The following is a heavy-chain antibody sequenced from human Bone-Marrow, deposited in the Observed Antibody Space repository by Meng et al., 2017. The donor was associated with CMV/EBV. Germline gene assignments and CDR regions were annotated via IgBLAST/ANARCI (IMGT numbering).Heavy chain of an antibody. V-gene: IGHV4-61*01. CDR2: IYYSGST. CDR1: GGSVSSGSYY. J-gene: IGHJ4*02. Sequence: SETLSLTCTVSGGSVSSGSYYWSWIRQPPGKGLEWFGYIYYSGSTNYNPSLKSRVTISVDTSKNQFSLKLSSVTAADTAVYYCARAYCSSTSCSDYWGQGTLVTVSS. CDR3: ARAYCSSTSCSDY. D-gene: IGHD2-2*01.